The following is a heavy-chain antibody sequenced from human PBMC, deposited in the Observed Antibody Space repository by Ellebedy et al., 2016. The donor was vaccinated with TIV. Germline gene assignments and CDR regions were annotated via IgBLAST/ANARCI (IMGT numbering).Heavy chain of an antibody. V-gene: IGHV3-13*01. D-gene: IGHD3-10*01. CDR3: ARGRGWTLVDY. CDR2: IGTAGDT. J-gene: IGHJ4*02. CDR1: GFTFSSYD. Sequence: GESLKISXAASGFTFSSYDMHWVRQATGKGLEWVSAIGTAGDTYYPGSVKGRFTISRENAKNSLYLQMNSLRAGDTAVYYCARGRGWTLVDYWGQGTLVTVSS.